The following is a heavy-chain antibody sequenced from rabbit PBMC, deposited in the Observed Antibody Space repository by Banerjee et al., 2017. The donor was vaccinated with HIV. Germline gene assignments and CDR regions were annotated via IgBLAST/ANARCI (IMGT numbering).Heavy chain of an antibody. Sequence: QSLEESGGGLVQPEGSLTLTCTASGFSFSSSYYMCWVRQAPGKGLEWIACIHAGDSGTTYYASWAKGRVTISKTSSTTVTLQMTSLTAADTATYFCARTSSSYYMDFGLWGPGTLVTVS. CDR1: GFSFSSSYY. V-gene: IGHV1S40*01. J-gene: IGHJ4*01. CDR3: ARTSSSYYMDFGL. CDR2: IHAGDSGTT. D-gene: IGHD1-1*01.